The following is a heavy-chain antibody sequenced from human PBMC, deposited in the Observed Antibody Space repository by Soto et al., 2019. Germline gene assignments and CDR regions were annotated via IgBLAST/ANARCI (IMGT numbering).Heavy chain of an antibody. D-gene: IGHD3-22*01. CDR2: IIPVFRTT. CDR1: GGNFSSYA. V-gene: IGHV1-69*01. Sequence: QVQLVQSGAEVKKPGSSVKVSCKASGGNFSSYAISWLRQAPGQGLEWMGGIIPVFRTTNYEQKLQGRVTITADGSTSTAYMELSSLTSADTAVYYCARSAPYSLILTPDGNQYYYPMDVWGQGTTVTVSS. CDR3: ARSAPYSLILTPDGNQYYYPMDV. J-gene: IGHJ6*02.